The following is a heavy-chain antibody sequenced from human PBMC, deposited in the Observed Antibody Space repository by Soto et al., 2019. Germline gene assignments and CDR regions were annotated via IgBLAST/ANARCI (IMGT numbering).Heavy chain of an antibody. CDR1: GGAFSIYA. CDR3: ARGAAVAGSNYYYGMDV. V-gene: IGHV1-69*13. CDR2: IIPIFGTA. J-gene: IGHJ6*02. Sequence: SVKVSCKASGGAFSIYAISCVLQSPLQWLDWMGGIIPIFGTANYAQKFQGRVTITADESTSTAYMELSSLRSEDTAVYYCARGAAVAGSNYYYGMDVWGQGTTVTVSS. D-gene: IGHD6-19*01.